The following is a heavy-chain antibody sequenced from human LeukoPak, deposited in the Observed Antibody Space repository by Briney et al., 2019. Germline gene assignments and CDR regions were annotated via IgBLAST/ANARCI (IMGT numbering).Heavy chain of an antibody. Sequence: GESLKISCEVSGYSFTSHWIGWVRQLPGKGLEWMGIIYPGDSDTRYSPSFQGQVTISADKSISTAYLQWSSLRASDTAMYYCARPETIDVCCYWGQGTLVTVSS. CDR3: ARPETIDVCCY. CDR2: IYPGDSDT. D-gene: IGHD2-8*01. CDR1: GYSFTSHW. J-gene: IGHJ4*02. V-gene: IGHV5-51*01.